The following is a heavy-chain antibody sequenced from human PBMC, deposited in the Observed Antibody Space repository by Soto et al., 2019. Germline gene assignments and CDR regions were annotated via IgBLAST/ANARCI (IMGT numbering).Heavy chain of an antibody. D-gene: IGHD2-21*01. V-gene: IGHV1-2*04. CDR3: AREGEGDGFYGMDV. CDR1: GYAFTGYY. CDR2: INPNSGGT. J-gene: IGHJ6*02. Sequence: ASVKVSCKASGYAFTGYYMHWVRQAPGQGLEWMGWINPNSGGTNYAQKFQGWVTMTRDTSISTAYMELSRLRSDDTAVYYCAREGEGDGFYGMDVWGQGTTVTSP.